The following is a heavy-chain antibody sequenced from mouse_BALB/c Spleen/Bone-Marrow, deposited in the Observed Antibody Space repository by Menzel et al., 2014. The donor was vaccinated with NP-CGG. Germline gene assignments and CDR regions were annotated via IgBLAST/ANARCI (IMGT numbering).Heavy chain of an antibody. Sequence: EVKLMESGGGLVQPGGSRKLSCAASGFTFSSFGMHWVRPAPEKGLEWVAYISSGSSTIYYADTVKGRFTISRDNPKNTLFLQMTSLRSEDTAMYYCARSIPHYYGSNWYFDVWGAGTTVTVSS. J-gene: IGHJ1*01. D-gene: IGHD1-1*01. V-gene: IGHV5-17*02. CDR1: GFTFSSFG. CDR2: ISSGSSTI. CDR3: ARSIPHYYGSNWYFDV.